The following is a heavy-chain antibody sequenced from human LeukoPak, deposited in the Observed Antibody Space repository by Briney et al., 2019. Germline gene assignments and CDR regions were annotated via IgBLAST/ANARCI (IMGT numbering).Heavy chain of an antibody. V-gene: IGHV4-34*01. J-gene: IGHJ6*04. Sequence: SETLSLTCAVYGGSFSGYYWSWIRQPPGKGLEWIGEINHSGSTNYNPSLKSRATISVDASKNQFSLKLSSVTAADTAVYYCARIPAKYGSGTSSVDVWGKGTTVTISS. D-gene: IGHD3-10*01. CDR2: INHSGST. CDR3: ARIPAKYGSGTSSVDV. CDR1: GGSFSGYY.